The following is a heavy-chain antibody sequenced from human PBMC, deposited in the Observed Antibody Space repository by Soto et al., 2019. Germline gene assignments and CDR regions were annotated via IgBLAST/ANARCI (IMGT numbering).Heavy chain of an antibody. J-gene: IGHJ5*02. CDR2: ISHTGNA. V-gene: IGHV4-30-2*01. D-gene: IGHD1-7*01. CDR3: ARNWNYGGIKWFDP. CDR1: GGSLTNAGYS. Sequence: QLLLQESGSGLVRPSQTLSLTCVVSGGSLTNAGYSWTWLRRATGQGLEWIGHISHTGNAYYNPSLKSRVSIALDMSKSHFSLNLTSAIAADTAIYYCARNWNYGGIKWFDPWGQGALVTVYS.